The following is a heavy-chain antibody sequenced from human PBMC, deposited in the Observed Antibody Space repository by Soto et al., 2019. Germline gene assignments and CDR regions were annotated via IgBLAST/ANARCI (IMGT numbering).Heavy chain of an antibody. J-gene: IGHJ4*02. CDR1: GFTFSSSW. V-gene: IGHV3-74*01. D-gene: IGHD3-10*01. Sequence: PGGSLRLSCAASGFTFSSSWMHWVRQAPGKGLAWVSHINNDGSSTTYADSVKGRFTISRDNAKNTLYLQMNSLSAEDTAVYYCARQPSQWFGFDYWGQGALVTVSS. CDR3: ARQPSQWFGFDY. CDR2: INNDGSST.